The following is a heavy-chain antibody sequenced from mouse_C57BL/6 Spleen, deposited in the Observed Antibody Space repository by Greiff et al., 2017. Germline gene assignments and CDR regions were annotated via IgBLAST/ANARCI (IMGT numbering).Heavy chain of an antibody. CDR3: ARDRLGSFDY. D-gene: IGHD4-1*01. J-gene: IGHJ2*01. CDR2: ISYDGSN. CDR1: GYSITSGYY. Sequence: EVKLEESGPGLVKPSPSLSLTCSVTGYSITSGYYWNWIRQFPGNKLEWMGYISYDGSNNYNPSLKNRISITRDTSKNQFFLKLNSVTTEDTATYYCARDRLGSFDYWGQGTTLTVSS. V-gene: IGHV3-6*01.